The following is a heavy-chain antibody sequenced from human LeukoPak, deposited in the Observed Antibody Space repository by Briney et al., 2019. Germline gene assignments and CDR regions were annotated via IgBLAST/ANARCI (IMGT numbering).Heavy chain of an antibody. CDR1: GGSFSGYY. J-gene: IGHJ6*02. D-gene: IGHD3-10*01. Sequence: SETLSLTCAVYGGSFSGYYWSWIRQPPGKGLEWIGEINHSGSTDYNPSLKSRVTISVDTSKNQFSLKLSSVTAADTAVYYCARIRSGSYIPYYYYYGMDVWGQGTTVTVSS. CDR3: ARIRSGSYIPYYYYYGMDV. CDR2: INHSGST. V-gene: IGHV4-34*01.